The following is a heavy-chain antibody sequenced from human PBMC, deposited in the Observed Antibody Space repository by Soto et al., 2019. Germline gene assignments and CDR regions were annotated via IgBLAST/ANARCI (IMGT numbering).Heavy chain of an antibody. J-gene: IGHJ5*02. V-gene: IGHV4-31*03. CDR1: GGSISSGDYY. CDR3: ATQYCGGDCLPHLT. Sequence: QVQLQESGPGLVKPSQTLSLTCTVSGGSISSGDYYWTWIRQHPGKGLEWIGYISYNGRTSYNPSLKSRVTISTATSTNQFSLELNSVTVADTAVYYCATQYCGGDCLPHLTWGQGTLVTVSS. D-gene: IGHD2-21*02. CDR2: ISYNGRT.